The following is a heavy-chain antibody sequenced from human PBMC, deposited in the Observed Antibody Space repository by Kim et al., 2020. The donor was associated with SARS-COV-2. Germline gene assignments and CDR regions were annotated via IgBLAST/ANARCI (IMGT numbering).Heavy chain of an antibody. CDR2: INHSGST. CDR3: ARATNYGGNSGYWYFDL. CDR1: GGSFSGYY. V-gene: IGHV4-34*01. J-gene: IGHJ2*01. D-gene: IGHD4-17*01. Sequence: SETLSLTCAVYGGSFSGYYWSWIRQPPGKGLEWIGEINHSGSTNYNPSLKSRFTISVDTSKNQFSLKLSSVTAADTAVYYCARATNYGGNSGYWYFDLWGRGTLVTVSS.